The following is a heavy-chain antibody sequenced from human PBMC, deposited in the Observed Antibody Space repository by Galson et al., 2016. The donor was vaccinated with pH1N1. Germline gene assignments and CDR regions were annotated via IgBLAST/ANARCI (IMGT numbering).Heavy chain of an antibody. J-gene: IGHJ4*02. CDR1: GYTFTSFY. CDR3: AKASDLSAYDLDYFDY. D-gene: IGHD5-12*01. CDR2: INPNRGDS. Sequence: SVKVSCKASGYTFTSFYIHWVRRAPGQGLEWMGRINPNRGDSNFAQKFQGRVAMTSDTSISTAYMELSSLRSDDTALYYCAKASDLSAYDLDYFDYWGQGTLVTVSS. V-gene: IGHV1-2*06.